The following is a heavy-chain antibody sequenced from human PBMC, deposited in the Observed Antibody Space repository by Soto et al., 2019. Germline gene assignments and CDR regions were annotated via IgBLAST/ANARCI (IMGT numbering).Heavy chain of an antibody. CDR2: IYWDDDK. Sequence: QITLKESGPTLVKPTQTLTLTCTFSGFSLSTGGVGVGWIRQPPGKALEWLALIYWDDDKRYSPSLKSRLTLTKDTSKNQVVLTMTNMDPVDTATYSCAHRQSYYYDSSGYYPYFDYWGQGTLVTVSS. D-gene: IGHD3-22*01. CDR3: AHRQSYYYDSSGYYPYFDY. J-gene: IGHJ4*02. V-gene: IGHV2-5*02. CDR1: GFSLSTGGVG.